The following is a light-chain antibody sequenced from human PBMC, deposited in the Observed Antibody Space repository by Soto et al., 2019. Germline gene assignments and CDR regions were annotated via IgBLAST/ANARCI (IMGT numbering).Light chain of an antibody. CDR3: SSYTSSSSPDV. CDR2: DVS. CDR1: SSDVGGYNY. Sequence: QSALTQPASVSGSPGQSITISCTGTSSDVGGYNYVSWYQQHPGKAPKLMIYDVSNRPSGISNRFSGSKSGNTASLTISGLQAEDEADYYCSSYTSSSSPDVFGTGTKATVL. V-gene: IGLV2-14*03. J-gene: IGLJ1*01.